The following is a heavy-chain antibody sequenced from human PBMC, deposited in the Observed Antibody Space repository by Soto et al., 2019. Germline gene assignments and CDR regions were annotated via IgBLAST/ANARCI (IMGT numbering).Heavy chain of an antibody. V-gene: IGHV3-33*01. J-gene: IGHJ5*01. CDR3: ARDRTDTAMIIIDS. CDR1: GFTFNNHA. Sequence: PGGSLRLSCAASGFTFNNHAMYWVRQAPGKGLEWVAAIWYDGSNQYYAGSVRGRFTISRDKPKNTLYLQMSSLRVEDTGVYYCARDRTDTAMIIIDSWGHGTLVTSPQ. D-gene: IGHD5-18*01. CDR2: IWYDGSNQ.